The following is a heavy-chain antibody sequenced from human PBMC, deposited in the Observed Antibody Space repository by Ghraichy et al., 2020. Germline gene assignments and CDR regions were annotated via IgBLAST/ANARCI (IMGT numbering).Heavy chain of an antibody. CDR2: INLSGST. D-gene: IGHD2-2*01. CDR1: VGSFSGYY. Sequence: SETLSLTCAVYVGSFSGYYWSWIRQPPGKELEWIGEINLSGSTNYNPSLRSRVTISLDTSKNQFSLTLRSVTAADTAVYYCARGGYCSSTSCFLKWFDPWGQGTLVTVSS. CDR3: ARGGYCSSTSCFLKWFDP. J-gene: IGHJ5*02. V-gene: IGHV4-34*01.